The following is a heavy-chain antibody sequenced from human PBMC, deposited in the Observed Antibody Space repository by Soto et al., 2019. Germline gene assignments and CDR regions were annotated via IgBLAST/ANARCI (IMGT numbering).Heavy chain of an antibody. J-gene: IGHJ4*02. Sequence: GGSLRLSCAASGFTFSSYSMNWVRQAPGKGLEWVSSVSSSSSYIYYADSLKGRFTISRDNAKNSLYLQMNSLRVEDTAVYYCARGGDSSGSWPRYWGQGTLVTVSS. V-gene: IGHV3-21*01. CDR1: GFTFSSYS. CDR3: ARGGDSSGSWPRY. D-gene: IGHD3-22*01. CDR2: VSSSSSYI.